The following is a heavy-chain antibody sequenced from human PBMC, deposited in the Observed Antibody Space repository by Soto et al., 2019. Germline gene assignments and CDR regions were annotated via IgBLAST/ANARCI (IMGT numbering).Heavy chain of an antibody. CDR1: GYSFTSYW. J-gene: IGHJ4*02. Sequence: PGESLKISCKGSGYSFTSYWSGWVRQMPGKGLEWMGIIYPGDSDTRYSPSFQGQVTISADKSISTAYLQWSSLKASDTAVYFCARSVAVPGAHIDYWGQGTQVTVSP. D-gene: IGHD6-19*01. V-gene: IGHV5-51*01. CDR2: IYPGDSDT. CDR3: ARSVAVPGAHIDY.